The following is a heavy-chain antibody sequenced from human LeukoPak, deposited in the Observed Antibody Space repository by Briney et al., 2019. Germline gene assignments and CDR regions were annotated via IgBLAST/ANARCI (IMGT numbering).Heavy chain of an antibody. D-gene: IGHD5-18*01. CDR3: ARGRGYSYGAFDY. V-gene: IGHV4-30-4*01. J-gene: IGHJ4*02. CDR2: IYYSGST. Sequence: SETLSLTCTVSGGSISSGDYYWSWIRQPPGKGLEWIGYIYYSGSTYYSPSLKSRVTISVDTSKNQFSLKLSSVTAADTAVYYCARGRGYSYGAFDYWGQGTLVTVSS. CDR1: GGSISSGDYY.